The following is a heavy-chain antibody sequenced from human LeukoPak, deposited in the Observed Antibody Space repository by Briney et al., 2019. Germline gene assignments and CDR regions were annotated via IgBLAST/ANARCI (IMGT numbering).Heavy chain of an antibody. D-gene: IGHD3-3*01. V-gene: IGHV3-15*01. CDR2: VKSKTDGGTT. CDR1: GFTFSNAW. J-gene: IGHJ4*02. CDR3: TTTTGVGY. Sequence: GGTLRLSCAASGFTFSNAWMSWVRQAPGKGLKWVGRVKSKTDGGTTDYAAPVRGRFTISRDDSKNTLYLQMHSLKTEDTAVYYCTTTTGVGYWGQGTLVTVSS.